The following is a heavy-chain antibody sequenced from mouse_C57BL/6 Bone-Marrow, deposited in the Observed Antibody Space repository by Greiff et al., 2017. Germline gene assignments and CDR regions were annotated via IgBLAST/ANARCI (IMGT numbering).Heavy chain of an antibody. CDR2: IDPENGDT. D-gene: IGHD2-2*01. CDR3: TTGGYDEEGFDY. J-gene: IGHJ2*01. V-gene: IGHV14-4*01. CDR1: GFNIKDDY. Sequence: EVQLQQSGAELVRPGASVKLSCTASGFNIKDDYMHWVKQRPEQGLEWIGWIDPENGDTEYASKFQGKATITADTSSNTAYLQLSSLTSEDTAVYYCTTGGYDEEGFDYWGQGTTLTVSS.